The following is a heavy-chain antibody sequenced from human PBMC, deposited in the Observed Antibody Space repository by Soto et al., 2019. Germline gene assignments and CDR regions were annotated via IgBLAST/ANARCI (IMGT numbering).Heavy chain of an antibody. CDR2: ISWNSGSI. J-gene: IGHJ6*02. V-gene: IGHV3-9*01. Sequence: GGSLRLSCAASGFTFDDYAMHWVRQAPGKGLEWVSGISWNSGSIGYADSVKGRFTISRDNAKNSLYLQMNSLRAEDTALYYCAKDKEASSWSVGRAYYYYGMDVWGQGTTVTVSS. D-gene: IGHD6-13*01. CDR3: AKDKEASSWSVGRAYYYYGMDV. CDR1: GFTFDDYA.